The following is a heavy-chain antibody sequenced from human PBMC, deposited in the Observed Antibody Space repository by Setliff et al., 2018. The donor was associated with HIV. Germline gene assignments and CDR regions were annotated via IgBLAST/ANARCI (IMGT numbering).Heavy chain of an antibody. CDR2: IRSKANSYAT. CDR1: GFTFSGSA. D-gene: IGHD4-17*01. V-gene: IGHV3-73*01. CDR3: TTTYGDYVFAEYFQH. Sequence: GGSLRLSCAASGFTFSGSAMHWVRQASGKGLEWVGRIRSKANSYATAYAASVKGRFTISRDDSKNTAYLQMNSLKTEDTAVYYCTTTYGDYVFAEYFQHWGQGTLVTSPQ. J-gene: IGHJ1*01.